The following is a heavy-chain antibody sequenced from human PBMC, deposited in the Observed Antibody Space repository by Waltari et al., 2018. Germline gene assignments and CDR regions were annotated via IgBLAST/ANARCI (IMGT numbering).Heavy chain of an antibody. J-gene: IGHJ4*02. CDR2: ASESGGSS. V-gene: IGHV3-23*01. CDR1: GFSFSNYA. Sequence: EVQLLESGGGLVQPGGSLRLSCAASGFSFSNYAMSWVRQVPGKGLEWVSAASESGGSSYYADSVKGRFTISRDNSKNMLYLQMKYLSAEDTALYYCAKDLLPTGVFDYWGQGALVTVSS. D-gene: IGHD3-10*01. CDR3: AKDLLPTGVFDY.